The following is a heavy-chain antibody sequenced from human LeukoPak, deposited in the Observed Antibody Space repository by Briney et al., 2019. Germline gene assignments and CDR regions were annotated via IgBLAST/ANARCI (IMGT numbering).Heavy chain of an antibody. Sequence: GGSLRLSCEASGFSFADHYMSWIRQAPGKGLEWVSYMSNSGSIIYYADSVKGRFTISRDNTKTFLYLQMDSLRGEDTAVYYCARLGSGEYYFYYYMDVWGKGTAVTVSS. CDR1: GFSFADHY. V-gene: IGHV3-11*01. CDR2: MSNSGSII. CDR3: ARLGSGEYYFYYYMDV. D-gene: IGHD1-14*01. J-gene: IGHJ6*03.